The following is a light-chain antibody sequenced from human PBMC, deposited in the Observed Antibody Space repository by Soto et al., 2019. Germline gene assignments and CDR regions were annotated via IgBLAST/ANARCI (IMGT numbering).Light chain of an antibody. CDR2: DAS. V-gene: IGKV3-11*01. CDR3: QQRSNWPPVIT. J-gene: IGKJ5*01. CDR1: QTFSSH. Sequence: EIVLTQSPATLSLSPGERATLSCRASQTFSSHLAWYQQKPGQAPRLLIYDASKRATGIPARFSGRGPGTDFTLTLSSLQPEDFAVYYCQQRSNWPPVITFGQGTRLEIK.